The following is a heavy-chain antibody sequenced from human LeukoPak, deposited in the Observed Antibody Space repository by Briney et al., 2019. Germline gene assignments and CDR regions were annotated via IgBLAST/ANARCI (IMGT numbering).Heavy chain of an antibody. J-gene: IGHJ4*02. CDR3: ANTYPSYCSGGSCYGREFDY. CDR1: GFTLSSYA. CDR2: ISGSAGNR. D-gene: IGHD2-15*01. V-gene: IGHV3-23*01. Sequence: GALTLSCPACGFTLSSYATRWARRARGEGVEWVSDISGSAGNRLYADYVKGRFTISRDTSKNTLYLQMNSLRAEDTAVHYCANTYPSYCSGGSCYGREFDYWGQGTLVTVSS.